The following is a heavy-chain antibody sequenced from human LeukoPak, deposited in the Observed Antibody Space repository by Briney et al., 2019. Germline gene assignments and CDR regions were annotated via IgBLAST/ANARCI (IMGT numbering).Heavy chain of an antibody. Sequence: SETLSLTCAVYGGSFSGYYWSWLRQPPGKGREWIGEINHSGSTNYNPSLKSRVTISVDTSKNQFSLKLSSVTAADTAVYYCARGEVDNWFDPWGQGTLVTVSS. CDR1: GGSFSGYY. CDR3: ARGEVDNWFDP. CDR2: INHSGST. J-gene: IGHJ5*02. V-gene: IGHV4-34*01. D-gene: IGHD2-15*01.